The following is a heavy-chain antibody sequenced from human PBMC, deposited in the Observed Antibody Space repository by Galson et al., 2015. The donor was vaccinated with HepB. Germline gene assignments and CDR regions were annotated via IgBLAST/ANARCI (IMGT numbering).Heavy chain of an antibody. V-gene: IGHV3-7*01. Sequence: SLRLSCAASGFTFSNSWMSWVRQAPGKGLDWVANIKQDGSEKYYVDSVKGRFTISRDNAKSSLFLQMNSLRAEDTAVYYCARDVNWTGFDYWGQGTLVTVSS. CDR2: IKQDGSEK. J-gene: IGHJ4*02. CDR3: ARDVNWTGFDY. CDR1: GFTFSNSW. D-gene: IGHD1-20*01.